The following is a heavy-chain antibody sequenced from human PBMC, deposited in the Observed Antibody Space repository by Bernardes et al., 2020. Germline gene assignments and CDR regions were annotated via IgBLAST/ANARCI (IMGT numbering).Heavy chain of an antibody. Sequence: GSLRLSCAASGFTFSSYSMNWVRQAPGKGLEWVSSISSSSSYIYYADSVKGRFTISRDNAKNSLYLQMNSLRAEDTAVYYCARVGLANWFDPWGQGTLVTVSS. CDR2: ISSSSSYI. CDR1: GFTFSSYS. CDR3: ARVGLANWFDP. J-gene: IGHJ5*02. V-gene: IGHV3-21*01. D-gene: IGHD2-21*01.